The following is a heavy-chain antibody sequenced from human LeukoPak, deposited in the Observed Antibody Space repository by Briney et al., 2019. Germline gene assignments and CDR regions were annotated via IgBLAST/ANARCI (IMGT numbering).Heavy chain of an antibody. V-gene: IGHV3-30*04. Sequence: PGGSLRLSCAASGFTFTSFRMHWVRQAPGKGLEWVAIISSDGSNEYYADSVQGRFTISRDNSKNTLYLQMNSLRAEDTAVYYCASEMTNRYYFDYWGQGTLVTVSS. CDR1: GFTFTSFR. CDR2: ISSDGSNE. D-gene: IGHD1-14*01. J-gene: IGHJ4*02. CDR3: ASEMTNRYYFDY.